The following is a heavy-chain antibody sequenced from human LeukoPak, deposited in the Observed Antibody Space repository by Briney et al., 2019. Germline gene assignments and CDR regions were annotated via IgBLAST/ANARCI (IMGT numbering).Heavy chain of an antibody. CDR1: GGSISSRSYY. CDR3: ARLYCSGGNCYGAFGI. V-gene: IGHV4-39*01. J-gene: IGHJ3*02. CDR2: IHYSGST. Sequence: SETLSLTCTVSGGSISSRSYYWGWIRQPPGKGLEWIGSIHYSGSTYYNPSLKSRLTISVDTSKNQFSLKLSSVTAADTAVYYCARLYCSGGNCYGAFGIWGQGTMVTVSS. D-gene: IGHD2-15*01.